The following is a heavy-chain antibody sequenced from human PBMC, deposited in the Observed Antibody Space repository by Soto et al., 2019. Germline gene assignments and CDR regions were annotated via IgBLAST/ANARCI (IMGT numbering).Heavy chain of an antibody. CDR2: INHSGST. J-gene: IGHJ4*02. CDR1: GGSFSGYY. V-gene: IGHV4-34*01. D-gene: IGHD3-10*01. CDR3: ARHGWTTMVRGVYDY. Sequence: SETLSLTCAVYGGSFSGYYWSWIRQPPGKGLEWIGEINHSGSTNYNPSLKSRVTISVDTSKNQFSLKLSSVTAADTAVYYCARHGWTTMVRGVYDYWGQGTLVTVSS.